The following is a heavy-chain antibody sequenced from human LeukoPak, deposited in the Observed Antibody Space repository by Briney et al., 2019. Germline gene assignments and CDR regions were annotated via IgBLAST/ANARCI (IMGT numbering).Heavy chain of an antibody. CDR3: TRVAEGYNVYNPGGEYDS. J-gene: IGHJ4*02. D-gene: IGHD5/OR15-5a*01. V-gene: IGHV3-30-3*01. CDR1: GFTFSNAW. CDR2: VSYDGSIK. Sequence: GGSLRLSCAASGFTFSNAWMTWIRQAPGKGLEWVALVSYDGSIKYYADSVKGRFTISRDNSKNTLYLQVNSLRLEDTAVYYCTRVAEGYNVYNPGGEYDSWGQGTLVTVSS.